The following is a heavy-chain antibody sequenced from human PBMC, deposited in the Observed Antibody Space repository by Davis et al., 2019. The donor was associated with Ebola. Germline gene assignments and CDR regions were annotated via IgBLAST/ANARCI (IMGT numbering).Heavy chain of an antibody. D-gene: IGHD6-6*01. CDR1: GFTFSSYA. CDR2: ISGSGGST. Sequence: GGSLRLSCAASGFTFSSYAMSWVRQAPGKGLEWVSAISGSGGSTYYADSVKGRFTISRDNSKNTLYLQMNSLRAEDTAVYYCAKDLLPKYSSSGGLDYWGQGTLVTVSS. V-gene: IGHV3-23*01. J-gene: IGHJ4*02. CDR3: AKDLLPKYSSSGGLDY.